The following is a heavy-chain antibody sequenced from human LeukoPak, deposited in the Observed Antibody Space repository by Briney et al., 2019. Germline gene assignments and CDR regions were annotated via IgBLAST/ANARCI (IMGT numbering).Heavy chain of an antibody. CDR3: AKDVGAMGITMIVVVIRWGFDY. D-gene: IGHD3-22*01. J-gene: IGHJ4*02. CDR2: IRYDGSNK. V-gene: IGHV3-30*02. CDR1: GFTFSSYG. Sequence: PGGSLRLSCAASGFTFSSYGMHWVRQAPGKGLEWVAFIRYDGSNKYYADSVKGRFTISRDNSKNTLYLQMNSLRAEDTAVYYCAKDVGAMGITMIVVVIRWGFDYWGQGTLVTVSS.